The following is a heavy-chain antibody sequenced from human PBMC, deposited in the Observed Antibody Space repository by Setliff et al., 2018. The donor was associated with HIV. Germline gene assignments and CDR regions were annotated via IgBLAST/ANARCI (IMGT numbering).Heavy chain of an antibody. J-gene: IGHJ3*01. V-gene: IGHV1-69*13. CDR2: IIPSFATA. CDR1: GGTFKNLA. D-gene: IGHD1-1*01. CDR3: ANPHDGGAFDV. Sequence: SVKVSCKASGGTFKNLAISWVRQAPGQGLEWMGGIIPSFATANYAQKFQGRITITADELTSTVYMDLNSLKSEDSAVYYCANPHDGGAFDVWGQGTAVTVSS.